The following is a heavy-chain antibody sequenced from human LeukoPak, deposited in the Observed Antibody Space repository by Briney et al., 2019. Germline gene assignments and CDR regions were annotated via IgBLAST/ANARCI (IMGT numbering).Heavy chain of an antibody. CDR3: ARDHSEPGVFFDY. V-gene: IGHV3-7*05. CDR1: GFTFSSYW. Sequence: GGSLRLSCAASGFTFSSYWMNWVRQAPGRGLEWVANIKYDGREKYYVDSVKGRFTISGDNAKNSLYLQMNSLRAEDTAVYYCARDHSEPGVFFDYWSQGSLVTVSS. CDR2: IKYDGREK. D-gene: IGHD1-14*01. J-gene: IGHJ4*02.